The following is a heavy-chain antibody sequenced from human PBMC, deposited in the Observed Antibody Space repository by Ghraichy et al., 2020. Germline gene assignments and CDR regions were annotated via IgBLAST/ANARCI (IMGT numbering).Heavy chain of an antibody. CDR1: GFTFSRSG. CDR3: AKDAEFVRDRAVDYYYHGRDV. J-gene: IGHJ6*02. D-gene: IGHD5-18*01. V-gene: IGHV3-30*18. Sequence: LSLTCAASGFTFSRSGMHWVRQTPGKGLEWVAVILYDGSTKYYADSVKGRFTIARDNFKNTLYLKMNSMRAEDTAVYYCAKDAEFVRDRAVDYYYHGRDVWGQGTTVTVSS. CDR2: ILYDGSTK.